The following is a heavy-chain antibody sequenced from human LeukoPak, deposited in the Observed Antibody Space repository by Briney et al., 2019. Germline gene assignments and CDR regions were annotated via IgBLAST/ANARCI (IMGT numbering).Heavy chain of an antibody. CDR3: AREGSGRLLRRYYYYMDV. V-gene: IGHV1-2*02. Sequence: ASVKVSFKASGYTFTGYYMHWVGQAPGQGREWMGWINPNSGGTNYAQKFQGRVTMTSDTSISTAYMELSRLRSDDTAVYYCAREGSGRLLRRYYYYMDVWGKGTTVTVSS. CDR1: GYTFTGYY. D-gene: IGHD6-25*01. CDR2: INPNSGGT. J-gene: IGHJ6*03.